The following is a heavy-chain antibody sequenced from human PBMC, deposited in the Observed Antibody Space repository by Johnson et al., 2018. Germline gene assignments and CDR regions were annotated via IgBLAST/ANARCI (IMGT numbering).Heavy chain of an antibody. CDR2: IYYSGST. CDR3: ARRYYYDSSGYDDAFDI. D-gene: IGHD3-22*01. J-gene: IGHJ3*02. CDR1: GGSISSYY. Sequence: QVQLQESGPGLVKPSETLSLTCTVSGGSISSYYWSWIRQPPGKGLEWIGYIYYSGSTNYNPSLQSRVTITVDTSKNQFSLKLSSVPAADTAVYYCARRYYYDSSGYDDAFDIWGQGTMVTVSS. V-gene: IGHV4-59*12.